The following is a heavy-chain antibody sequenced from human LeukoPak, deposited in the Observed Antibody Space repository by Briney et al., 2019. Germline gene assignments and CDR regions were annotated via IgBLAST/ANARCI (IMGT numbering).Heavy chain of an antibody. Sequence: RGSLRLSCVASGFAFCSYNVNLVRQAPGEGLGRVSYIITNSNYTDYADSVKCRFTISRDNAKNSLYLQMNSLRAEDTAVYYCAGSVTTPGLNYCFDFWGQGTLVTVSS. CDR1: GFAFCSYN. J-gene: IGHJ4*02. V-gene: IGHV3-21*01. CDR2: IITNSNYT. CDR3: AGSVTTPGLNYCFDF. D-gene: IGHD4-17*01.